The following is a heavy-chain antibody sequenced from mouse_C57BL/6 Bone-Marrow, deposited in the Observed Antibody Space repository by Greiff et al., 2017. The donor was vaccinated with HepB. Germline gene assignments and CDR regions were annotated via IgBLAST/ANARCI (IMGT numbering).Heavy chain of an antibody. CDR1: GYTFTDYY. V-gene: IGHV1-76*01. D-gene: IGHD1-1*01. CDR3: ARSFITTVVDFDY. Sequence: QVHLKQSGAELVRPGASVKLSCKASGYTFTDYYINWVKQRPGQGLEWIARIYPGSGNTYYNEKFKGKATLTAEKSSSTAYMQLSSLTSEDSAVYFCARSFITTVVDFDYWGQGTTLTVSS. J-gene: IGHJ2*01. CDR2: IYPGSGNT.